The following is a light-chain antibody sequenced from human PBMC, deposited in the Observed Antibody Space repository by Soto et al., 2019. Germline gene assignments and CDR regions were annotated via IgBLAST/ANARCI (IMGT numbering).Light chain of an antibody. Sequence: EIVMTQSPATLSVSPGETVTLSCRASQSVNSNLAWYQQKPGQAPRLLISDASTRADGIPARFSGSGSGTEFTLTISSLKSEDFAVYFCQQSNNWPKTFGQGTKVEIK. CDR2: DAS. J-gene: IGKJ1*01. V-gene: IGKV3-15*01. CDR3: QQSNNWPKT. CDR1: QSVNSN.